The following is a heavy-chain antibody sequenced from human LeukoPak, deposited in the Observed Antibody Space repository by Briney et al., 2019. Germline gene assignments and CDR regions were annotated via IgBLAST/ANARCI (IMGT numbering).Heavy chain of an antibody. CDR3: ARGYDSSGYYYDFDY. CDR2: INNSERT. J-gene: IGHJ4*02. Sequence: SETLSLTCAVYGGSFSGYYWSWIRQPPGKGLEWIGEINNSERTNHNPSLKSRVTISVDTSKNKFSLKLSSITAADTAVYYCARGYDSSGYYYDFDYWGQGTLVTVSS. D-gene: IGHD3-22*01. CDR1: GGSFSGYY. V-gene: IGHV4-34*01.